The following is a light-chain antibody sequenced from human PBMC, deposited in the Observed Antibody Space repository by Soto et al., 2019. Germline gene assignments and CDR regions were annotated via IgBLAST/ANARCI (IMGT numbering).Light chain of an antibody. J-gene: IGKJ3*01. Sequence: PSSLSASVGDRVSITCRASQGISNYLAWYQQKPGKVPKLLIYAASTLQSGVPSRFSGSGSGTDFTLTISGLQPEDVATYYCQKYNSAPRTFGPGTKVDI. CDR3: QKYNSAPRT. CDR1: QGISNY. CDR2: AAS. V-gene: IGKV1-27*01.